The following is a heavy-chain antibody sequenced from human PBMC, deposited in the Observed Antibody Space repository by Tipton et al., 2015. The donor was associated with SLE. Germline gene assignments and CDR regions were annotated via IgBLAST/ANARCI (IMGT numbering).Heavy chain of an antibody. CDR3: ARVVVATTKPLHFDY. Sequence: TLSLTCTVSGGSISSYYWTWIRQPPGKGLEWIGYISWIGSTNYNPSLKSRVTISVDTSKNQFSLKLSSVTAADTAVYYCARVVVATTKPLHFDYWGQGTLVTVSS. D-gene: IGHD5-12*01. CDR1: GGSISSYY. V-gene: IGHV4-59*01. CDR2: ISWIGST. J-gene: IGHJ4*02.